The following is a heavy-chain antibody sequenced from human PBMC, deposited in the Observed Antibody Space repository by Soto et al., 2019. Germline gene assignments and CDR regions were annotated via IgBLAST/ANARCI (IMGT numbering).Heavy chain of an antibody. CDR2: ISYDGSNK. Sequence: PGGSLRLSCAASGFTFSSYAMHWVRQAPGKGLEWVAVISYDGSNKYYADSVKGRFTISRDNSKNTLYLQMNSLRAEDTAVYYCAREPPTGRIAAGTMDVWCQGT. V-gene: IGHV3-30-3*01. J-gene: IGHJ6*02. CDR3: AREPPTGRIAAGTMDV. D-gene: IGHD6-13*01. CDR1: GFTFSSYA.